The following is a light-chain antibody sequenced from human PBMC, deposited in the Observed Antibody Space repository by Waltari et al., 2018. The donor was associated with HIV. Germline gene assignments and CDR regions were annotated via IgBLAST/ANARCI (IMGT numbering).Light chain of an antibody. CDR2: DVT. J-gene: IGLJ2*01. Sequence: SALTQPPAASGSPGQSVTLACTGPISDVGEYNYVSWYQHHPGKVPRLLIYDVTKRPSGVSDHFSGSKSGNTASLTVSGLQPEDEADYYCSSFAGAHFRVVFGGGTRLTVL. CDR1: ISDVGEYNY. V-gene: IGLV2-8*01. CDR3: SSFAGAHFRVV.